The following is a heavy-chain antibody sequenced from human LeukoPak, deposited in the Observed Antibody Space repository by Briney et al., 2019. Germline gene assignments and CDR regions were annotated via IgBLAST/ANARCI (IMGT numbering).Heavy chain of an antibody. CDR2: IYYSGST. CDR1: GGSISNYY. CDR3: ARNPPHGWELLVYFDY. Sequence: PSETLSLTCTVSGGSISNYYWNWIRQPPGKGLEWIGYIYYSGSTNYNPSLKSRVTISVDTSKNQFSLKLSSVTAADTAVYYCARNPPHGWELLVYFDYWGQGTLVTVSS. V-gene: IGHV4-59*01. J-gene: IGHJ4*02. D-gene: IGHD1-26*01.